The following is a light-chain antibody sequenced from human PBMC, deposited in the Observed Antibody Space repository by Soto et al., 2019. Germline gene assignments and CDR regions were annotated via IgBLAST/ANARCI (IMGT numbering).Light chain of an antibody. CDR1: QSVTSNY. CDR3: QQYGSSPPIT. Sequence: EIVLTQSPGTLSLSPGERATLSCRASQSVTSNYLGWYQQKPGQPPRLLIYGTSKRATGIPDRFSGGGSGTDFTLTISRLKPEDFALYYCQQYGSSPPITFGQGTRLEVK. CDR2: GTS. J-gene: IGKJ5*01. V-gene: IGKV3-20*01.